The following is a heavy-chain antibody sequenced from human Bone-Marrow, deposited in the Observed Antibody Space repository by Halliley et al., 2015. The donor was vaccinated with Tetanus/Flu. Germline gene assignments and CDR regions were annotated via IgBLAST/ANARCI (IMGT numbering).Heavy chain of an antibody. CDR3: ASTKNGWGPDYYGMDV. D-gene: IGHD6-19*01. J-gene: IGHJ6*02. V-gene: IGHV3-11*03. Sequence: FTISRDNAKNSLYLQMNSLRAEDTAVYYCASTKNGWGPDYYGMDVWGQGTTVTVSS.